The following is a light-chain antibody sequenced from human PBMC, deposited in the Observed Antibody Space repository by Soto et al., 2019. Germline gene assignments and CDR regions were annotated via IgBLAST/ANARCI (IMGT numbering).Light chain of an antibody. Sequence: EIVLTQSPATLSLSPGERATFSCRASQSVSSYLAWYQQKPGQAPRLLIYDASNRATGIPARFSGSGSGTDFTLTISSLEPEDFAVYYCQQRSNWQLTFGGGTKVEIK. CDR3: QQRSNWQLT. CDR2: DAS. CDR1: QSVSSY. V-gene: IGKV3-11*01. J-gene: IGKJ4*01.